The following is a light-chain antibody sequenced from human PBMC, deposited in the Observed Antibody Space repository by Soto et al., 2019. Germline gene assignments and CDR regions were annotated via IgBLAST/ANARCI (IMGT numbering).Light chain of an antibody. J-gene: IGKJ2*01. CDR3: QQYGSSPLT. Sequence: EIVLTQSPGTLSLSPGERATLSCRASQSVDINYLDWYQQKPCQAPRLIIYGASSGATGIPDRFSGSGSGTAFTLTISRLEAEDFAVYYCQQYGSSPLTFGQGTKLEIK. CDR1: QSVDINY. CDR2: GAS. V-gene: IGKV3-20*01.